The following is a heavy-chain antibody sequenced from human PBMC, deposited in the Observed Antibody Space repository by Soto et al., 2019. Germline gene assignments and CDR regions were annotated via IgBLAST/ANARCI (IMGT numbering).Heavy chain of an antibody. V-gene: IGHV1-69*13. CDR2: IIPIFGTA. D-gene: IGHD3-10*01. J-gene: IGHJ3*02. Sequence: SVKVSCKASGGTFSSYAISWVRQAPGQGLEWMGGIIPIFGTANYAQKFQGRVTITADESTSTAYMELSSLRSEDTAVYYCESLGRIYAFDIWGQGTMVTVSS. CDR3: ESLGRIYAFDI. CDR1: GGTFSSYA.